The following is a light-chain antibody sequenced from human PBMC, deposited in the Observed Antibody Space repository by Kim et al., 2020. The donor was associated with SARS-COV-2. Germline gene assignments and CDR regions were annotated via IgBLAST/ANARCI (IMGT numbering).Light chain of an antibody. J-gene: IGKJ1*01. Sequence: VFPGEKGPPSRKGSQGVGNWLAWYQQERGPAPRLLLYGGSTRAADIPAKFSGSGSGKAFTLTISSLPSEEFAVYFCLQYNNWPRTFGQGTKVDIK. CDR3: LQYNNWPRT. CDR1: QGVGNW. CDR2: GGS. V-gene: IGKV3-15*01.